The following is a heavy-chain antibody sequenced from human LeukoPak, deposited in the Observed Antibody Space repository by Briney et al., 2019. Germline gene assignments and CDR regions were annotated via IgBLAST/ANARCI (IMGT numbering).Heavy chain of an antibody. Sequence: ASVKVSCKASAYTFTSYYMHWVRQAPGQGLERLGIINPSGGSTSYAQKCQGRVTMTRDMSTSTVYMELSSLRSEDTAVYYCARAVSYIAAAGTGRDYWGQGTLVTVSS. CDR2: INPSGGST. V-gene: IGHV1-46*01. CDR3: ARAVSYIAAAGTGRDY. J-gene: IGHJ4*02. CDR1: AYTFTSYY. D-gene: IGHD6-13*01.